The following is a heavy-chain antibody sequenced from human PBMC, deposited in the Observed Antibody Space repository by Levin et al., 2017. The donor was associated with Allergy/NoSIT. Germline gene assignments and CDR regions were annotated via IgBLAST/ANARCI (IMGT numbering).Heavy chain of an antibody. J-gene: IGHJ4*02. CDR3: AKGQAASVPSLRFDY. CDR1: GFTFSSYA. CDR2: ISGSGGST. Sequence: ETLSLTCAASGFTFSSYAMSWVRQAPGKGLEWVSGISGSGGSTYHADSVKGRFTISRDNSKNTLFLQMNSLGAGDTAVYYCAKGQAASVPSLRFDYWGQGTLVTVSS. D-gene: IGHD6-13*01. V-gene: IGHV3-23*01.